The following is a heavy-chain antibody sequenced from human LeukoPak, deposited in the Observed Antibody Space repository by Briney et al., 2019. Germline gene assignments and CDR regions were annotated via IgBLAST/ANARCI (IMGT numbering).Heavy chain of an antibody. CDR2: IYYSESP. D-gene: IGHD7-27*01. V-gene: IGHV4-61*01. CDR3: ARERGWGSVDY. J-gene: IGHJ4*02. CDR1: VASDSIGRSF. Sequence: SETLSLTQSFPVASDSIGRSFGTWIRQPPGKGLEWIGYIYYSESPSYNPSLKSRVTISVETSRNQFSLKLTSVTAADTAVYYGARERGWGSVDYWGQGTLVTVSS.